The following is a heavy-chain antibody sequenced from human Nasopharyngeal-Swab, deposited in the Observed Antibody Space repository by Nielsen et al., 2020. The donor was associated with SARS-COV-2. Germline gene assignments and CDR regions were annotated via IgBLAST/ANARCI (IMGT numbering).Heavy chain of an antibody. V-gene: IGHV3-7*01. J-gene: IGHJ4*02. CDR2: IKQDGSEK. CDR3: ARGGRSRILWFGELLLVY. D-gene: IGHD3-10*01. Sequence: GESLKISCAASGFTFSSYWMSWVRQAPGKGLEWVANIKQDGSEKYYVDSVKGRFTISRDNAKNSLYLQMNSLRAEDTDVYYCARGGRSRILWFGELLLVYWGQGTLVTVSS. CDR1: GFTFSSYW.